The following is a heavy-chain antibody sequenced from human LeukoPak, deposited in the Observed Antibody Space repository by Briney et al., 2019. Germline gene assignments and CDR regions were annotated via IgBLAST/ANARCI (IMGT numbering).Heavy chain of an antibody. J-gene: IGHJ4*02. V-gene: IGHV3-21*01. CDR1: GFTFSSYS. CDR3: ASSRYDSSGYYGIIGY. Sequence: GGSLRLSCAASGFTFSSYSMNWVRQAPGKGLEWVSSISRSSNYKYYSDSVKGRFTISRDNAKNSLYLQMNSLRAEDTALYYCASSRYDSSGYYGIIGYWGQGTLVTVSS. D-gene: IGHD3-22*01. CDR2: ISRSSNYK.